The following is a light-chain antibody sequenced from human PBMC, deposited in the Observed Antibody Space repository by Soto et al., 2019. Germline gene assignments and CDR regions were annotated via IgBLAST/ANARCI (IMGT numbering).Light chain of an antibody. Sequence: DIQMTQSPSTLSASVGDRVTITCRASQNINKCFDWYQQKPGKAPKLLIFDASNLERGVPSRFSGSVSGTEFTLTIRGLHPDDFATYFCQQCYSYFYTFGQGTKLAIK. J-gene: IGKJ2*01. CDR1: QNINKC. CDR2: DAS. CDR3: QQCYSYFYT. V-gene: IGKV1-5*01.